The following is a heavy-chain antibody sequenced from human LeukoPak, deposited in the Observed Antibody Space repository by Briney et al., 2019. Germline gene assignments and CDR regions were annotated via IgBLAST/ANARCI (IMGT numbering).Heavy chain of an antibody. V-gene: IGHV1-46*01. D-gene: IGHD3-22*01. CDR3: ARDLNYYDSSGYSQPFDY. J-gene: IGHJ4*02. Sequence: GASVKVSCKASGYTFTSYYMHWMRQAPGQGLEWMGIINPSGGSTSYAQKFQGRVTMTRDTSTSTVYMELSSLRSEDTAVYYCARDLNYYDSSGYSQPFDYWGQGTLVTVSS. CDR2: INPSGGST. CDR1: GYTFTSYY.